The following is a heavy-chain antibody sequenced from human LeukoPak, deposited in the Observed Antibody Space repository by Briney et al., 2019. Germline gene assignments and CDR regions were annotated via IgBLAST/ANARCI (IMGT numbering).Heavy chain of an antibody. V-gene: IGHV4-59*12. J-gene: IGHJ6*03. Sequence: SETLSLTCTVSGGSISSYYWGWIRQPPGMGLEGIGYIYYSGGTNDNPSLRSRVTIWEDTTRNEFFVKLSLVTAAATALYYGGRGKGLYYSDSSGYQPLWYYYMDVWGKGTTVTVPS. CDR2: IYYSGGT. D-gene: IGHD3-22*01. CDR3: GRGKGLYYSDSSGYQPLWYYYMDV. CDR1: GGSISSYY.